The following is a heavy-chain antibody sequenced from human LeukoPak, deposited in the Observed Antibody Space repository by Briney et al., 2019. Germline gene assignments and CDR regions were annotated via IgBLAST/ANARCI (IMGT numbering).Heavy chain of an antibody. CDR2: IYSGGTT. J-gene: IGHJ4*02. Sequence: PGGSLRLSCAASGFSVSSNYMGWVRQAPGKGLEWVSAIYSGGTTYYGDSAKGRFTISRDNSKNTLYLQMNSLRAEDTAVYYCCSPYFDYWGQGTLVTVSS. CDR3: CSPYFDY. CDR1: GFSVSSNY. V-gene: IGHV3-66*01.